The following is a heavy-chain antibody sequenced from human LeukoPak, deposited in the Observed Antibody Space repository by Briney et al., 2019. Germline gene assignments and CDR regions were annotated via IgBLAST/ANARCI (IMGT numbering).Heavy chain of an antibody. V-gene: IGHV4-4*07. D-gene: IGHD2-2*02. CDR3: ARRCCYTGYGYYYYYMDV. CDR2: IYTSGST. CDR1: GGSISSYY. Sequence: SETLSLTCTVSGGSISSYYWSWIRQPAGKGLEWIGRIYTSGSTNYNPSLKSRVTMSVDTSKNQFSLKLSSVTAADTAVYYCARRCCYTGYGYYYYYMDVWGKGTTVTISS. J-gene: IGHJ6*03.